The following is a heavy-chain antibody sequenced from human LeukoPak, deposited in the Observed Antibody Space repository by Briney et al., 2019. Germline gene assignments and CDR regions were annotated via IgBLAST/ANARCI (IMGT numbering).Heavy chain of an antibody. CDR1: GFTFSSYA. D-gene: IGHD5-24*01. V-gene: IGHV3-30-3*01. J-gene: IGHJ4*02. Sequence: GGSLRLPCAASGFTFSSYAMHWVRQAPGKGLEWVAVISYDGSNKYYADSVKGRFTISRDNSKNTLYLQMNSLRAEDTAVYYCARDQPSRDGYNRLVDWGQGTLVTVSS. CDR3: ARDQPSRDGYNRLVD. CDR2: ISYDGSNK.